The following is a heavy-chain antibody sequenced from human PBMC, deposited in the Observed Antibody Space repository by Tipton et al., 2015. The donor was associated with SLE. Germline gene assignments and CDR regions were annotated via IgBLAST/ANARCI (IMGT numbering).Heavy chain of an antibody. D-gene: IGHD1-26*01. Sequence: SLRLSCAASGFTFDDYAMHWVRQAPGKGLEWVSGISWDINNIGYADSVEGRLTISRDNAKNSLYLQMNSLRPEDTALYYCAKGCGSYSGSFEYWGQGILVGVSS. J-gene: IGHJ4*02. CDR3: AKGCGSYSGSFEY. CDR2: ISWDINNI. V-gene: IGHV3-9*01. CDR1: GFTFDDYA.